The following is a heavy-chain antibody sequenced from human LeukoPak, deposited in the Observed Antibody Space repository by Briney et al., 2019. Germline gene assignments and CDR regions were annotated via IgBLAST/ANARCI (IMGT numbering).Heavy chain of an antibody. CDR3: ARDGVLDTAMDYYYYGMDV. CDR1: GFTLSDYY. CDR2: ISSSSSYT. D-gene: IGHD5-18*01. Sequence: GGSLRLSCAASGFTLSDYYMSWIRQAPGKGLEWVSYISSSSSYTNYADSVKGRFTISRDNAKNSLYLQMNSLRAEDTAVYYCARDGVLDTAMDYYYYGMDVWGQGTTVTVSS. J-gene: IGHJ6*02. V-gene: IGHV3-11*06.